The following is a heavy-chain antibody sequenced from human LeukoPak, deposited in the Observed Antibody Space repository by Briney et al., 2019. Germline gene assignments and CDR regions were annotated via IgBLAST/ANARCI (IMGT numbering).Heavy chain of an antibody. CDR2: ISGSGGST. Sequence: GGSLRLSCAVSGFTFSSYVMSWVRQAPGKGLEWVSAISGSGGSTYYADSVKGRFTISRDNSKNTLYLQMNSLRAEDTAVYYCAKVPLDFAEGIDYFDYWGQGTLVTVSS. CDR3: AKVPLDFAEGIDYFDY. CDR1: GFTFSSYV. V-gene: IGHV3-23*01. D-gene: IGHD2-2*03. J-gene: IGHJ4*02.